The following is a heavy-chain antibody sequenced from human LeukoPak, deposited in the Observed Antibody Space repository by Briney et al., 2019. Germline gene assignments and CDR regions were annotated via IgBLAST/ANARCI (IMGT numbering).Heavy chain of an antibody. CDR3: TKDMDPGGINV. CDR2: FSLDSDNV. D-gene: IGHD2-2*03. CDR1: GFTFHEKYA. J-gene: IGHJ6*02. V-gene: IGHV3-9*01. Sequence: HPGGSLRLSCGASGFTFHEKYAMHWVRQAPGKGLEWVSGFSLDSDNVGYADSVRGRFTVSRDRAKNSLYLQMNYLRPEDTALYFCTKDMDPGGINVWGQGTTVIVSS.